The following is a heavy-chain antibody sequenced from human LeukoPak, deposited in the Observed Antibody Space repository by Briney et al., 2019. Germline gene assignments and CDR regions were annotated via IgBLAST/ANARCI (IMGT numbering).Heavy chain of an antibody. V-gene: IGHV3-23*01. Sequence: GGSLRLSCGASGFTFSTYAMSWVRQAPGKGLEWVSVISGTGGSTNYADSVKGRFTISRDYSKSTLYVQMNSLRVEDTAVYYCARGHNHDTWNPFDYWGQGTLVTVSS. CDR3: ARGHNHDTWNPFDY. J-gene: IGHJ4*02. CDR2: ISGTGGST. D-gene: IGHD3-3*01. CDR1: GFTFSTYA.